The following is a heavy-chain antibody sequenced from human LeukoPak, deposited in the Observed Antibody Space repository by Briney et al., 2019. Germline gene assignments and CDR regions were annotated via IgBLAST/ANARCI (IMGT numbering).Heavy chain of an antibody. V-gene: IGHV4-39*07. CDR2: IYYSGST. CDR1: GGSISSSSYY. Sequence: SETLSLTCTVSGGSISSSSYYWGWIRQPPGKGLEWIGSIYYSGSTYYNPSLKSRVTISVDTSKNQFSLKLSSVTAADTAVYYCARGGIQLPDYWGQGTLVTVSS. D-gene: IGHD1-1*01. CDR3: ARGGIQLPDY. J-gene: IGHJ4*02.